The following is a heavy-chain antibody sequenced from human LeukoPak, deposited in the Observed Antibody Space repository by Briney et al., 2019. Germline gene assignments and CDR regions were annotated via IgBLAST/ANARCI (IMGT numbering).Heavy chain of an antibody. CDR1: GFTFSSYS. Sequence: GGSLRLSCAASGFTFSSYSMNWVRQAPGKGLEWVSSISSSSSYIHYADSVKGRFTISRDNAKNSLYLQMNSLRAEDTAVYYCARVFTMIVVVGAFDIWGQGTMVTVSS. J-gene: IGHJ3*02. V-gene: IGHV3-21*01. D-gene: IGHD3-22*01. CDR2: ISSSSSYI. CDR3: ARVFTMIVVVGAFDI.